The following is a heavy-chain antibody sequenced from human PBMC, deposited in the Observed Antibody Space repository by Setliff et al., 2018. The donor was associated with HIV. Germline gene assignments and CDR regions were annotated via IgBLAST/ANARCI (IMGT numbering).Heavy chain of an antibody. D-gene: IGHD3-16*01. V-gene: IGHV4-31*03. J-gene: IGHJ4*02. CDR3: ATERWLYQNFDS. Sequence: SETLSLTCTVSGVSISSGGYYWNWIRQHPGKGLEWIGYISSRGSTYYNASLASRLIMSLDMSKNQFSLNLNSVTATDTAIYYCATERWLYQNFDSWGQGTQVTVSS. CDR2: ISSRGST. CDR1: GVSISSGGYY.